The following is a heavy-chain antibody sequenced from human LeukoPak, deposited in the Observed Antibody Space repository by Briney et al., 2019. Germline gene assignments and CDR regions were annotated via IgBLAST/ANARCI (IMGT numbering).Heavy chain of an antibody. CDR2: ISSSGSTI. CDR3: ARDPTDEDY. Sequence: PGGSLRLSCAASGFTFSSYEMNWVRQAPGKGLEWVSYISSSGSTIYYADSVKGRFTISRDNAKNTLYLQMNSLRAEDTAVYYCARDPTDEDYWGQGTLVAVSS. J-gene: IGHJ4*02. V-gene: IGHV3-48*03. CDR1: GFTFSSYE.